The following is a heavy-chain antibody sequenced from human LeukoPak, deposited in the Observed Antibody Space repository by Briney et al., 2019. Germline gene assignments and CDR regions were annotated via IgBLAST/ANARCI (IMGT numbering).Heavy chain of an antibody. J-gene: IGHJ6*03. CDR2: IYYSGSP. Sequence: KPSETLSLTCTVSGGSISSSSYYWGWIRQPPGKGLEWIGSIYYSGSPYYNPSLKSRVTLSVDTSKNQFSLKLSSVTAADTAVYYCARHYYDSSGYYYYYYYMDVWGKGTTVTVSS. D-gene: IGHD3-22*01. CDR3: ARHYYDSSGYYYYYYYMDV. V-gene: IGHV4-39*01. CDR1: GGSISSSSYY.